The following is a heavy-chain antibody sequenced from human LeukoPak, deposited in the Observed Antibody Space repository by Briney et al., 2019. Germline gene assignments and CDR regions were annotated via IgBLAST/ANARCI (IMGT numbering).Heavy chain of an antibody. Sequence: GGSLRLSCEPSGFPFSSYWMLWVRQAPGKGLVWVSRISGDGTIKTYADLVRGRFTISRDNTKNILYLQMNSLKVEDTATYFCSRSQFDYWGRGVLVTVSS. J-gene: IGHJ4*02. CDR3: SRSQFDY. V-gene: IGHV3-74*03. CDR1: GFPFSSYW. CDR2: ISGDGTIK.